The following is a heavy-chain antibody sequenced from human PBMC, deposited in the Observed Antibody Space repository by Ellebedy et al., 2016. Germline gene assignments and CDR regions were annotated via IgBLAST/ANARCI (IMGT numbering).Heavy chain of an antibody. D-gene: IGHD5-18*01. V-gene: IGHV3-43*01. CDR1: GFTFDDYT. Sequence: GESLKISCAASGFTFDDYTMHWVRQTPGKGLEWVSLISWDGSVRFYADSVKGRVTISRDNSKNSLYLQMNSLTAEDTALYYCAKERLFGNSYGYGFEYWGQGTLVMVSS. CDR3: AKERLFGNSYGYGFEY. J-gene: IGHJ4*02. CDR2: ISWDGSVR.